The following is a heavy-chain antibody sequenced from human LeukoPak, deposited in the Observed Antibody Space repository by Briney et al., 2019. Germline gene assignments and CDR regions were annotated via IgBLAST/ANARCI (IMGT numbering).Heavy chain of an antibody. D-gene: IGHD3-10*01. Sequence: SETLSLTCTVSGGSISSSSFYWSWIRQPPGKGLEWIEYMFHSGISTYNPSLKSRVTISVDTSKNQFSLKLNSVTAADTAVYYCAGLYYGGSGTNDCWGQGILVTVSS. CDR3: AGLYYGGSGTNDC. V-gene: IGHV4-61*05. CDR1: GGSISSSSFY. CDR2: MFHSGIS. J-gene: IGHJ4*02.